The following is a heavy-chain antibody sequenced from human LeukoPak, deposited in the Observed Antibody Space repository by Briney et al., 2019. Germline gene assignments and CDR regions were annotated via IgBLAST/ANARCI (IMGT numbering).Heavy chain of an antibody. CDR3: AKDTAMVRPDYFDY. CDR1: GFSFSSYS. CDR2: ISRSSDYI. J-gene: IGHJ4*02. D-gene: IGHD5-18*01. V-gene: IGHV3-21*04. Sequence: GGSLRLSCEASGFSFSSYSMNWVRQAPGKGLEWVSSISRSSDYIYYADSVKGRFTISRDSSKNTLYLQMNSLRAEDTAVYFCAKDTAMVRPDYFDYWGQGTLVTVSS.